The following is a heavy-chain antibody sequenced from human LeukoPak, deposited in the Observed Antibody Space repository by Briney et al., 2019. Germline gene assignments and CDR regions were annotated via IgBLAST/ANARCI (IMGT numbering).Heavy chain of an antibody. CDR3: ASVTNNYFDY. Sequence: SQTLSLTRTVSGGSIRSSGGYYWSWIRQHPGKGLEWIGFIYYNGNTYYNPSLRSRVTTSVDTSKNQFSLKLSSVTAADTAVYYCASVTNNYFDYWGQGTLVTVSS. V-gene: IGHV4-31*03. D-gene: IGHD4-11*01. J-gene: IGHJ4*02. CDR2: IYYNGNT. CDR1: GGSIRSSGGYY.